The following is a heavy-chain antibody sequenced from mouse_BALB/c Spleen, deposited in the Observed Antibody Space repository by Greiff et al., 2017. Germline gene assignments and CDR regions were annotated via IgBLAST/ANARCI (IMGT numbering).Heavy chain of an antibody. CDR3: ARSHYYGSYWYFDV. CDR1: GYTFTDYV. V-gene: IGHV1-77*01. J-gene: IGHJ1*01. D-gene: IGHD1-1*01. Sequence: VHLVESGPELVKPGASVKMSCKASGYTFTDYVISWVKQRTGQGLEWIGEIYPGSGSTYYNEKFKGKATLTADKSSNTAYMQLSSLTSEDSAVYFCARSHYYGSYWYFDVWGAGTTVTVSS. CDR2: IYPGSGST.